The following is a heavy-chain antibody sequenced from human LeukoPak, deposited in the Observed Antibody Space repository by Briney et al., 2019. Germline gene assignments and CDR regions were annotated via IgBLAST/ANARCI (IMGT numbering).Heavy chain of an antibody. D-gene: IGHD1-14*01. Sequence: ASVKVSCKASGGTFSSYAINWVRQAPAQGLEWMGGIIPIFGTTNYAQKFQGRVTITTDESTSTAYMELSSLRSEDTAVYYCAGTTPGTRFSHYYYYMDVWGKGTTVTVSS. CDR2: IIPIFGTT. V-gene: IGHV1-69*05. CDR1: GGTFSSYA. J-gene: IGHJ6*03. CDR3: AGTTPGTRFSHYYYYMDV.